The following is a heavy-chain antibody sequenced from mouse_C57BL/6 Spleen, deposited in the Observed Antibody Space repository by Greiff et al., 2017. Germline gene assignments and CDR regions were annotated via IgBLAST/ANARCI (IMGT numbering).Heavy chain of an antibody. CDR3: TGGNWDEDAIDY. V-gene: IGHV1-15*01. CDR1: GYTFTDYE. J-gene: IGHJ4*01. D-gene: IGHD4-1*01. CDR2: IDPETGGT. Sequence: QVQLQQSGAELVRPGASVTLSCKASGYTFTDYEMHWVKQTPVHGLEWIGAIDPETGGTASNQKFKGKAILTADKSSSTAYMELRSLTSEDSAGDYCTGGNWDEDAIDYWGQGTSVTVSS.